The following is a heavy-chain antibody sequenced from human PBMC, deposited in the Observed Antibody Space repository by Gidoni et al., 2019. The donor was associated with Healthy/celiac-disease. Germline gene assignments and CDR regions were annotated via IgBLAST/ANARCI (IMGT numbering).Heavy chain of an antibody. Sequence: QVQLVQSGAEVKKPGASVKVSCKASGYTFTSYGSSWVRQAPGQELEWMGWISAYNGNTNYAQKLQGRVTMTTDTSTSTAYMELRSLRSDDTAVYYCARDKYPGYCSSTSCYPGINWFDPWGQGTLVTVSS. J-gene: IGHJ5*02. V-gene: IGHV1-18*01. CDR2: ISAYNGNT. D-gene: IGHD2-2*01. CDR1: GYTFTSYG. CDR3: ARDKYPGYCSSTSCYPGINWFDP.